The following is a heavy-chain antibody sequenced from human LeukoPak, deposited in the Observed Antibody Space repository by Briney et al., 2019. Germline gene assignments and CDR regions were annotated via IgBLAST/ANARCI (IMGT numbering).Heavy chain of an antibody. CDR2: INHSGST. CDR3: ARGGGGWLPFDY. D-gene: IGHD5-24*01. CDR1: GGSFSGYY. V-gene: IGHV4-34*01. Sequence: SETLSLTCAVYGGSFSGYYWSWIRQPPGRGLEWIGEINHSGSTNYNPSLKSRVTISVDTSKNQFSLKLSSVTAADTAVYYCARGGGGWLPFDYWGQGTLVTVSS. J-gene: IGHJ4*02.